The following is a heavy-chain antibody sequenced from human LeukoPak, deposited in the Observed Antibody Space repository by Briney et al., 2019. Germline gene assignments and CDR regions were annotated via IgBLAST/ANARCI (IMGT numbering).Heavy chain of an antibody. CDR1: GGTFSSYA. D-gene: IGHD6-19*01. Sequence: GASVKVSCKASGGTFSSYAISWVRQAPGQGLEWMGGIIPIFGTANYAQKFQGRVTITADESTSTACMELRSLRSDDTAVYYCARVPVAGPRDFDYWGQGTLVTVSS. J-gene: IGHJ4*02. V-gene: IGHV1-69*13. CDR2: IIPIFGTA. CDR3: ARVPVAGPRDFDY.